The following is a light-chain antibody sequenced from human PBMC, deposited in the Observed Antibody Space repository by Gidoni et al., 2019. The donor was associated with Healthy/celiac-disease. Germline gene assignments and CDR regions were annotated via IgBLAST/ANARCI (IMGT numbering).Light chain of an antibody. J-gene: IGKJ4*01. Sequence: EIVLSHSSATLSLSPGERATLSCRASQSVSSYLAWYQQKPGQAPRILSYDESNRATGIPARFSGSESGTDFTLTISSLELEDFAVYYCQQRSNWPLTFSGGTKVEIK. CDR2: DES. V-gene: IGKV3-11*01. CDR1: QSVSSY. CDR3: QQRSNWPLT.